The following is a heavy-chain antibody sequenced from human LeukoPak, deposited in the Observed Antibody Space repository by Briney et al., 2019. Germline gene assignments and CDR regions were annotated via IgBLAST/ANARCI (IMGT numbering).Heavy chain of an antibody. D-gene: IGHD4-17*01. CDR2: IYYSGST. J-gene: IGHJ2*01. CDR3: ARGLGSTVTYWYFDL. CDR1: GGSISSYY. Sequence: SETLSLTCTVSGGSISSYYWSWIRQPPGKGLEWIGYIYYSGSTNYNPSLKSRVTISVDTSKNQFSLKLSSVTAADTAVYYCARGLGSTVTYWYFDLWGRGTLVTVSS. V-gene: IGHV4-59*12.